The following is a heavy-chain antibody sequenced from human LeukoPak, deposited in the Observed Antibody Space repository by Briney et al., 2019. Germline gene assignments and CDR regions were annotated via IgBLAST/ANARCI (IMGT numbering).Heavy chain of an antibody. D-gene: IGHD6-13*01. J-gene: IGHJ4*02. Sequence: KSSETLSLTCTVSGGSISSYYWSWIRQPAGKGLEWIGRIYTSGSTNYNPSLKSRVTMSVDTSKNQFSLKLSSVTAADTAVCYCARDKYSPNSSSWYEDWGQGTLVTVSS. V-gene: IGHV4-4*07. CDR3: ARDKYSPNSSSWYED. CDR2: IYTSGST. CDR1: GGSISSYY.